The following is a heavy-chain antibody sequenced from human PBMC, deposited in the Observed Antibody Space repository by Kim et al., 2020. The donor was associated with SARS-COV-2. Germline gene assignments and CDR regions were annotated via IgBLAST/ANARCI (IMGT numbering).Heavy chain of an antibody. J-gene: IGHJ4*02. CDR1: GYTFTSYD. V-gene: IGHV1-8*01. D-gene: IGHD3-10*01. Sequence: ASVKVSSKASGYTFTSYDINWVRQDTGQGLEWMGWVNPGSGNTGYAQKFQGGITMTRNTSISTAYMELSSLRSEDTAVYYCARGKVAGSGTNDYFDYWGQGTLVTVSS. CDR2: VNPGSGNT. CDR3: ARGKVAGSGTNDYFDY.